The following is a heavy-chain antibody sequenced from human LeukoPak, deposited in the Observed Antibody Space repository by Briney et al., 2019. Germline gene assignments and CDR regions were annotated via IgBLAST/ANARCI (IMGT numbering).Heavy chain of an antibody. Sequence: PSETLSLTCAVYGGSFSGYYWSWIRQPPGKGLEWIGEINHSGSTNYNPSLKSRVTISVDTSKNQFSLKLSSVTAADTAVYYCARRLSSWSPFDYWGQGTLVTVSS. CDR1: GGSFSGYY. J-gene: IGHJ4*02. V-gene: IGHV4-34*01. CDR2: INHSGST. CDR3: ARRLSSWSPFDY. D-gene: IGHD6-13*01.